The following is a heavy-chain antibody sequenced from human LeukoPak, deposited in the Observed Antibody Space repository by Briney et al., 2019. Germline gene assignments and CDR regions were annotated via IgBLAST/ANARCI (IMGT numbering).Heavy chain of an antibody. D-gene: IGHD6-6*01. Sequence: PSETLSLTCAVYGVSFSGYYWSWIRQPPGKGLEWVGEINHSGSTNYNPSRKSRVTISVETSKNQFSLKLSSVTAADTAVYYCASLLGGRPSTIAARPLYYYYYMDVWGKGTTVTVSS. CDR3: ASLLGGRPSTIAARPLYYYYYMDV. V-gene: IGHV4-34*01. CDR1: GVSFSGYY. CDR2: INHSGST. J-gene: IGHJ6*03.